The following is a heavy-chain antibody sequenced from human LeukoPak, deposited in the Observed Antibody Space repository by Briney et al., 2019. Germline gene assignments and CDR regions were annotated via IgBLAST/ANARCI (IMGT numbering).Heavy chain of an antibody. J-gene: IGHJ4*02. Sequence: SQTLSLTCAISGDSVSSNSAAWNWIRQSPSRGLEWLGRTYYRSKWYNDYAVSVKSRITINPDTSKNQFSLQLNSVTPEDTAVYYCAKGETEVPPALFDSWGQGILVTVSS. CDR3: AKGETEVPPALFDS. CDR2: TYYRSKWYN. V-gene: IGHV6-1*01. CDR1: GDSVSSNSAA. D-gene: IGHD1-14*01.